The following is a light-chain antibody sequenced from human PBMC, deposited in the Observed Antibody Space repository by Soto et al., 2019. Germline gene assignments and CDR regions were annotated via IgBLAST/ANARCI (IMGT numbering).Light chain of an antibody. J-gene: IGKJ1*01. Sequence: DIVMTQSPDSLAVSLGERATINCKSSKSVLYSSNNKNYLAWYQQKPGQPPKLLIYWASTRESGVPDRFSGSVSVTAFTLTIRSRQAEDVAVYYCQQIFRPWTFGPGTKVEVK. CDR2: WAS. CDR1: KSVLYSSNNKNY. V-gene: IGKV4-1*01. CDR3: QQIFRPWT.